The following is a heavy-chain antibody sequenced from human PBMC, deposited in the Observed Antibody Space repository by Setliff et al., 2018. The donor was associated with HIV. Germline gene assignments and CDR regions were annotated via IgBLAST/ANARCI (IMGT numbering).Heavy chain of an antibody. CDR3: ATDRVLPSAIRGGWLDP. Sequence: SVKVSCKVSGGFLRDYGIHWVRQARGQGLQCLGGVIPIYGTINYAEQFRDRLTLTADESTGTAYMELTNLTSDDTAIYYCATDRVLPSAIRGGWLDPWGQGTLVTVSS. J-gene: IGHJ5*02. D-gene: IGHD2-2*02. V-gene: IGHV1-69*13. CDR2: VIPIYGTI. CDR1: GGFLRDYG.